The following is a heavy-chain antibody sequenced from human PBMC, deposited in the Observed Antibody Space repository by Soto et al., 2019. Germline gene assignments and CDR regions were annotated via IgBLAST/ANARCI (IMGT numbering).Heavy chain of an antibody. CDR2: IYYSGST. CDR1: GDSMTGRY. D-gene: IGHD5-12*01. J-gene: IGHJ4*02. CDR3: ARGGNSGYTY. Sequence: SETLSLTCTVSGDSMTGRYWSWIRQPPGKGLEWIGYIYYSGSTKYNPPLKSRVTISVDTSKNQFSLKLSSVTAADTAVYYCARGGNSGYTYWGQGTLVTVSS. V-gene: IGHV4-59*08.